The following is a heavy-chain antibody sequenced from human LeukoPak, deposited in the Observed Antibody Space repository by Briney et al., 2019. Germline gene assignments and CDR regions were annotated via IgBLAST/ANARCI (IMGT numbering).Heavy chain of an antibody. CDR3: ARLGGGKSFDF. V-gene: IGHV4-39*01. Sequence: SETLSLTCAVSGGSISTSGFYWGWTRQPPGKGLEWIGSVYHGGSTYYNSSLKSRVTISVDTSKNQFSLKLSSVTAADSAVYYCARLGGGKSFDFWGQGTLVTVSS. D-gene: IGHD3-16*01. CDR2: VYHGGST. CDR1: GGSISTSGFY. J-gene: IGHJ4*02.